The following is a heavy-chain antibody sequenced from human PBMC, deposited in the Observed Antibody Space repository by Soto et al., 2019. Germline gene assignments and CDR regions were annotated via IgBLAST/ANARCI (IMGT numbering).Heavy chain of an antibody. Sequence: QVQLQESGPGLVKPSETLSLTCTVSGGSVSSGSYYWSWIRQPPGKGLEWIGYIYYSGSTNYNPSLKSRVPISVDTSKNQFSLKLSSVTAADTAVYYCARNSRARIAAAGPRYYFDYWGQGTLVTVSS. J-gene: IGHJ4*02. V-gene: IGHV4-61*01. CDR2: IYYSGST. CDR1: GGSVSSGSYY. D-gene: IGHD6-13*01. CDR3: ARNSRARIAAAGPRYYFDY.